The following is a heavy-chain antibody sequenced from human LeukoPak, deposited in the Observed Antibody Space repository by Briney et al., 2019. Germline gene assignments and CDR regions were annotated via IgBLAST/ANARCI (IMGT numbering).Heavy chain of an antibody. CDR2: MNPNSGNT. Sequence: SVKVSCKASGYTFTSCDINWVRQATGQGLEWMGWMNPNSGNTGYAQNFHGRVIMTRDTSVSTGYMELSSLRSDDTAVYYCASKAGNFQLRPSFNFWGQGTLLTVSS. CDR1: GYTFTSCD. D-gene: IGHD1-1*01. V-gene: IGHV1-8*01. CDR3: ASKAGNFQLRPSFNF. J-gene: IGHJ4*02.